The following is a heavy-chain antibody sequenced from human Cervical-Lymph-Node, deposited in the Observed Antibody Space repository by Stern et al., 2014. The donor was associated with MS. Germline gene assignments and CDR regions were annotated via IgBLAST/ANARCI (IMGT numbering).Heavy chain of an antibody. V-gene: IGHV3-74*02. D-gene: IGHD1-26*01. Sequence: EDQLVESGGGLVQPGGSLRLSCGASGVTFSSHWMHWVRQAPGMGLVWVSRIDSDGSSTSDVDSVKGRFIISRDNAKNTLYLQMNSLRPEDTAVYYCARGRYYAMDVWGQGTTVTVSS. J-gene: IGHJ6*02. CDR2: IDSDGSST. CDR3: ARGRYYAMDV. CDR1: GVTFSSHW.